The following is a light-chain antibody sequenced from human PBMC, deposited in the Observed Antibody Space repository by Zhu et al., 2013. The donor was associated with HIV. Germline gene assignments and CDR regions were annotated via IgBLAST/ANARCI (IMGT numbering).Light chain of an antibody. CDR3: QLYGSSPLLS. Sequence: ELVLTQSPGTLSLSPGERVTLSCRASQSVAGAYLAWYQQKPGQAPRLLIYDASTRATGIPARFSGSGSGTDFTLTISRLEPEDFAVYYCQLYGSSPLLSFGGGTKVQI. V-gene: IGKV3-20*01. CDR1: QSVAGAY. J-gene: IGKJ4*01. CDR2: DAS.